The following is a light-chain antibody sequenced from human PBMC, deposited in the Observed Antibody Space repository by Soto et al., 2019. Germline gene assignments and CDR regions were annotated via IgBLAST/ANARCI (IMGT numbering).Light chain of an antibody. Sequence: QSALTQPASVSGSPGQSITISCTGTSSDVGGYNYVSWYQHHPGKVPKLMIYDVTNRPSGVSNRFSGSKSGDTASLTISGLQAEDEADYYCSSYTSSTNVIFGRGTKLTVL. CDR3: SSYTSSTNVI. CDR2: DVT. V-gene: IGLV2-14*03. CDR1: SSDVGGYNY. J-gene: IGLJ2*01.